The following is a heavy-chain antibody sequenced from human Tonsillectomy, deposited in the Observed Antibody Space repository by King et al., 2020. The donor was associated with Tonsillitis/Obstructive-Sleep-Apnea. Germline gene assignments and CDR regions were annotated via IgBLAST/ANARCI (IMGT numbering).Heavy chain of an antibody. CDR3: ARGIPARYFYFYYLDV. J-gene: IGHJ6*03. CDR1: GDSVSNNSAT. V-gene: IGHV6-1*01. CDR2: TYYRSKWYN. Sequence: QLQQSGPGLVKPSQTLSLTCAISGDSVSNNSATWHWIRQSPSRGLEWLGRTYYRSKWYNDYGVSVKSRISVNPDTSKNQFSLQLSSVTPEDAAVYYCARGIPARYFYFYYLDVWDKGTTVTVSS. D-gene: IGHD6-6*01.